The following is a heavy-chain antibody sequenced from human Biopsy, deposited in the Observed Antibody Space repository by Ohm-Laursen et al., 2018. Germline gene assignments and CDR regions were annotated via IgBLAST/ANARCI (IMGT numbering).Heavy chain of an antibody. CDR2: IKTENGNT. Sequence: ASVKVSCKTSGYTFTSYGISWVRQAPGQGLEWMGWIKTENGNTIYAPNLQGRVTMTADTSTSTAYMEVTSLRSDDTAVYYCARAKLEPVYYYYGMDVWGQGTTVTVSS. CDR3: ARAKLEPVYYYYGMDV. V-gene: IGHV1-18*01. D-gene: IGHD1-1*01. J-gene: IGHJ6*02. CDR1: GYTFTSYG.